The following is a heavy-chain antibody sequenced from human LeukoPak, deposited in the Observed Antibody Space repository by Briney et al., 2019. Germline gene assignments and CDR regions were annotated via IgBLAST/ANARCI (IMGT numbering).Heavy chain of an antibody. CDR3: AKEAITMIVAHYGMDV. J-gene: IGHJ6*02. CDR2: ISGSGGST. Sequence: GGALRLSCAASGFTFSRYAMSWVRQAPGKGLEWVAAISGSGGSTYYADSVKGRFTISRDNSKNTLYLQMNSLRAEDTAVYYCAKEAITMIVAHYGMDVWGQGTTVTVSS. CDR1: GFTFSRYA. V-gene: IGHV3-23*01. D-gene: IGHD3-22*01.